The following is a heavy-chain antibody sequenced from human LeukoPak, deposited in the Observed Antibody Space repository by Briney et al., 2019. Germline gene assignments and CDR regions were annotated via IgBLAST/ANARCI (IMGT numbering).Heavy chain of an antibody. V-gene: IGHV1-18*01. Sequence: GASVKVSCKASGYIFTNFGISWVRQARGQGLEWMGWISAYNGNTNYAQKLQGRVTMTTDTSTSTAYMELRSLRSDDTAVYYCARAWHGSGSYPPRNWFDPWGQGTLVTVSS. D-gene: IGHD3-10*01. CDR2: ISAYNGNT. J-gene: IGHJ5*02. CDR3: ARAWHGSGSYPPRNWFDP. CDR1: GYIFTNFG.